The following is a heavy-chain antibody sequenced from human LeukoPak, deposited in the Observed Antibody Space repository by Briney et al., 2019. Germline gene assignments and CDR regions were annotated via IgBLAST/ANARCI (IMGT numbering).Heavy chain of an antibody. CDR3: AKVRYCSGVNCYPDDN. CDR2: ISWNSNSI. D-gene: IGHD2-15*01. V-gene: IGHV3-9*01. CDR1: GFIFDDYA. Sequence: GRSLRLSCAASGFIFDDYAMHWVRQTPGRGLEWVSGISWNSNSIDYADSVKGRFTISRDNSKNMLYLEMNSLSTEDTAVYYCAKVRYCSGVNCYPDDNWGQGTLVTVSS. J-gene: IGHJ4*02.